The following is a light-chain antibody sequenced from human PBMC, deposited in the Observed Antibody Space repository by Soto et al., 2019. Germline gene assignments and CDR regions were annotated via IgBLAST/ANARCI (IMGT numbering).Light chain of an antibody. CDR3: SSYTSSSTLV. J-gene: IGLJ1*01. CDR1: SSDVGGYNY. CDR2: EVS. V-gene: IGLV2-14*01. Sequence: QSALTQPASVSGSPGQSTTISCTGTSSDVGGYNYVSWYQQHPGKAPKLMIYEVSNRPSGVSNRFSGSKSGNTASLTISGLQAEDEAVYYCSSYTSSSTLVFGTGTKVTVL.